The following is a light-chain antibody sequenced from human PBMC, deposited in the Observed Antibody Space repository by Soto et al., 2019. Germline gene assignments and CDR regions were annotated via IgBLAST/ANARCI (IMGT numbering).Light chain of an antibody. CDR1: QDIRTS. V-gene: IGKV1-8*01. CDR2: AAS. CDR3: QQLMSYPIT. J-gene: IGKJ5*01. Sequence: AIRMTQSPSSFSASTGDRVTITWRASQDIRTSLAWYQQKPGKAPKVLIHAASTLQSGVPSRFSGSGSGTEFTLTINSLQPEDFATYYCQQLMSYPITFGQGTRLEIK.